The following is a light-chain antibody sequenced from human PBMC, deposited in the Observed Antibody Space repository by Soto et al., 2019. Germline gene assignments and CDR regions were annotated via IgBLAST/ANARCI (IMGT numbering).Light chain of an antibody. CDR1: QGVTTAY. V-gene: IGKV3-20*01. CDR2: GAS. CDR3: QQYGASQLFT. Sequence: EVVLTQSPGTLSLSPGERATLSCRASQGVTTAYLAWYQHKPGQAPRLLIYGASNRATGIPDRFSGSGSGTDFTLTISRLEPEDFAVYSCQQYGASQLFTFGPGTKVDLK. J-gene: IGKJ3*01.